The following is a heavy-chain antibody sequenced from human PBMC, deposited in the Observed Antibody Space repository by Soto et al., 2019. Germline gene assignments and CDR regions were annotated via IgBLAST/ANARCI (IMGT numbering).Heavy chain of an antibody. CDR2: ISGSGGST. Sequence: EVQLLESGGGLVQPGGSLRLSCAASGFTFSSYAMSWVRQAPGKGLEWVSAISGSGGSTYYADSVKGRFTISRDNSKNTLYLQMNSLRAEDTAVYYCAKEPLYYYDSSGYYPGDAFDIWGQGTMVTVSS. CDR3: AKEPLYYYDSSGYYPGDAFDI. V-gene: IGHV3-23*01. CDR1: GFTFSSYA. J-gene: IGHJ3*02. D-gene: IGHD3-22*01.